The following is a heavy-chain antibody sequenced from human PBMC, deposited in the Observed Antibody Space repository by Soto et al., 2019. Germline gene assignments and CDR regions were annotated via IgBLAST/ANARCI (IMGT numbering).Heavy chain of an antibody. D-gene: IGHD3-3*01. J-gene: IGHJ6*02. CDR3: ARDRQVLRFLEWSPPGGMDV. CDR2: INPNSGGT. CDR1: GYTFTGYY. V-gene: IGHV1-2*02. Sequence: GASVKVSCKASGYTFTGYYMHWVRQAPGQGLEWMGWINPNSGGTNYAQKFQGRVTMTRDTSISTAYMELSRLRSDDTAVYYCARDRQVLRFLEWSPPGGMDVWGQGTTVTVSS.